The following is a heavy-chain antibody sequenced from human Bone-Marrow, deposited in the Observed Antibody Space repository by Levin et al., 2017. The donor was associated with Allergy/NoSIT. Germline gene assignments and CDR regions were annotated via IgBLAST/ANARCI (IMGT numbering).Heavy chain of an antibody. CDR1: GYTFTSYY. CDR3: ARDLRFSYCSGGSCYPPGVVGY. CDR2: INPSGGST. V-gene: IGHV1-46*01. J-gene: IGHJ4*02. Sequence: GASVKVSCKASGYTFTSYYMHWVRQAPGQGLEWMGIINPSGGSTSYAQKFQGRVTMTRDTSTSTVYMELSSLRSEDTSVYYCARDLRFSYCSGGSCYPPGVVGYWGQGTLVTVSS. D-gene: IGHD2-15*01.